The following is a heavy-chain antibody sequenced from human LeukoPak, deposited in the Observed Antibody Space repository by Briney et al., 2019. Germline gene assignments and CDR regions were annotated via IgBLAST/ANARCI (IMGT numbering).Heavy chain of an antibody. CDR3: AREAFTSFDY. Sequence: GGSLRLSCAASGFTFSPYWMHWVRQAPGKGLVWVSRINSDGSSTNYADSVKGRFTISRDNAKNTLYLQINSLRVEDTAVYYCAREAFTSFDYWGQGTLVTVSS. CDR2: INSDGSST. V-gene: IGHV3-74*01. CDR1: GFTFSPYW. J-gene: IGHJ4*02.